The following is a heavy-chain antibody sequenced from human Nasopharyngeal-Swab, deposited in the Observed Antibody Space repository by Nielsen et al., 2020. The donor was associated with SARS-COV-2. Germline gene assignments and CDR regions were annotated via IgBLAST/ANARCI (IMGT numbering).Heavy chain of an antibody. D-gene: IGHD1-1*01. J-gene: IGHJ4*02. V-gene: IGHV1-8*01. Sequence: ASVKVSCKASGYTFTSYDINWVRQATGQGLEWTGWMNPNSGNTGYAQKFQGRVTMTRNTSISTAYMELSSLRSEDTAVYYCARGLVPTDPDDYWGQGTLVTVSS. CDR2: MNPNSGNT. CDR1: GYTFTSYD. CDR3: ARGLVPTDPDDY.